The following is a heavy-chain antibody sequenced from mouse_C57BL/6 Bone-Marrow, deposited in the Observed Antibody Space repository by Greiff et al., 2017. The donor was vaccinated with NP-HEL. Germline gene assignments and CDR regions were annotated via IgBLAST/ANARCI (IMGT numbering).Heavy chain of an antibody. Sequence: DVQLVESGGDLVKPGGSLKLSCAASGFTFSSYGMSWVRQTPDKRLEWVATISSGGSYTYYPDSVKGRFTISRDNAKNTLYLQMSSLKSEDTAMYYCARPLAYYSNPYFDYWGQGTTLTVSS. D-gene: IGHD2-5*01. CDR2: ISSGGSYT. J-gene: IGHJ2*01. CDR1: GFTFSSYG. CDR3: ARPLAYYSNPYFDY. V-gene: IGHV5-6*01.